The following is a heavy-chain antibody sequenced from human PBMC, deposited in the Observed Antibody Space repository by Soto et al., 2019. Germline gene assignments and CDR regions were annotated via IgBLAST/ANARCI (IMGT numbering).Heavy chain of an antibody. CDR1: GGSISSYY. Sequence: PSETLSLTCTVSGGSISSYYWSWIRQPPGKGLEWIGYIYYSGSTNYNPSLKSRVTISVDTSKNQLSLKLSSVTAADTAVYYCAKNSNVGKQWPYAVDYWGQGTLVTVSS. CDR2: IYYSGST. J-gene: IGHJ4*02. D-gene: IGHD6-19*01. V-gene: IGHV4-59*01. CDR3: AKNSNVGKQWPYAVDY.